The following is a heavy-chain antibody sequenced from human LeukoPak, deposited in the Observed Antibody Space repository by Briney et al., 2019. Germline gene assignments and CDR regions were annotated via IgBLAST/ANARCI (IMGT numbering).Heavy chain of an antibody. D-gene: IGHD1-26*01. CDR3: ARGWYSGSTIDY. CDR2: IYYSGST. CDR1: GGSFSGYY. Sequence: SETLSLTCAVYGGSFSGYYWSWIRQPPGKGLERIGYIYYSGSTNYNPSLKSRVTISVDTSKNQFSLKLSSVTAADTAVYYCARGWYSGSTIDYWGQGTLVTVSS. J-gene: IGHJ4*02. V-gene: IGHV4-59*01.